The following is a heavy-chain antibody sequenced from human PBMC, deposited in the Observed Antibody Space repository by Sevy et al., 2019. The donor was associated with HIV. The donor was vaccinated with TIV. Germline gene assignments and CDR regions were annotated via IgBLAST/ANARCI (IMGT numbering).Heavy chain of an antibody. J-gene: IGHJ4*02. CDR1: GDSVASSSAA. CDR3: ARAEVATGGYDY. Sequence: KQSQTLSLTCAISGDSVASSSAAWNWIRQSPSRGLEWLGRTYYRSKWYTDYALSVKSRIIINPDTSKNQFSLQLNSVTPEVTAVYYCARAEVATGGYDYWGQGTLVTVSS. CDR2: TYYRSKWYT. V-gene: IGHV6-1*01. D-gene: IGHD5-12*01.